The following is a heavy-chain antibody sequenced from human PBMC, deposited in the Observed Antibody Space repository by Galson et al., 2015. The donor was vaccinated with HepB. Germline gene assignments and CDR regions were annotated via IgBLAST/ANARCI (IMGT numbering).Heavy chain of an antibody. CDR2: IRCSGGST. Sequence: SLRLSCAASGFTFSSYAMSWVRQAPGKGLEWVSAIRCSGGSTYYADSVKGRFTISRDNSKNTLYLQMDSLRAEDTAVYYCAKGVYGIAVAGFFDYWGQGSLVTVSS. J-gene: IGHJ4*02. CDR3: AKGVYGIAVAGFFDY. CDR1: GFTFSSYA. V-gene: IGHV3-23*01. D-gene: IGHD6-19*01.